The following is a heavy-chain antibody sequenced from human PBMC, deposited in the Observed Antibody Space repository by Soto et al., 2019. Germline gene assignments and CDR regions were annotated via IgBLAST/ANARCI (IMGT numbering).Heavy chain of an antibody. J-gene: IGHJ5*02. CDR3: ASIIRPKNWFDP. CDR2: INPSGGST. V-gene: IGHV1-46*03. Sequence: ASVKVSCKASGYTFTSYYIHWVRQAPGQGLEWMGIINPSGGSTIYAQKFQGRVTMTRDTSTSTVYMDLSSLRSEDTAVYYCASIIRPKNWFDPWGQGTLVTVSS. CDR1: GYTFTSYY.